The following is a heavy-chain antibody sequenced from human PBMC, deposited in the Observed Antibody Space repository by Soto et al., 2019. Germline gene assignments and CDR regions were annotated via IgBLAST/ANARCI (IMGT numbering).Heavy chain of an antibody. Sequence: SETLSLTCTVSGGSISGYYWSWIRQHPGKGLEWIGYISYSGTTYYNPSLESRVTISADTSKNQFSLKLTSVTAADTAVYYCARRVPIAGLFDYWGQGTLVTVSS. D-gene: IGHD6-13*01. CDR1: GGSISGYY. J-gene: IGHJ4*02. V-gene: IGHV4-31*03. CDR2: ISYSGTT. CDR3: ARRVPIAGLFDY.